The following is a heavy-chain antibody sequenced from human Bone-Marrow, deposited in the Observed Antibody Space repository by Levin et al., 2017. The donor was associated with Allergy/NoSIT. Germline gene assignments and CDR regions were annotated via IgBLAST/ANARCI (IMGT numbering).Heavy chain of an antibody. V-gene: IGHV3-11*01. Sequence: PGASVKVSCAASGFTFSDFYMSWIRQAPGKGLEWVSYISRSGHTIYYTDSVKGRFTISRDNAKNSLFLQMNSLRAEDTAVYYCARDQALYYYYYYMDVWGKGTTVTVSS. CDR2: ISRSGHTI. CDR1: GFTFSDFY. J-gene: IGHJ6*03. CDR3: ARDQALYYYYYYMDV.